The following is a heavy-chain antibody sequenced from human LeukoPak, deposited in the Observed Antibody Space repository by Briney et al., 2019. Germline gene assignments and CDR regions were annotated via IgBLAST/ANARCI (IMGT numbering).Heavy chain of an antibody. V-gene: IGHV3-7*01. CDR3: ATHRGYSYGTAEDFDY. CDR2: IKQDGSEK. J-gene: IGHJ4*02. Sequence: GGSPRLSCAASGFTFSHYWMSWVRQAPGKGLEWVANIKQDGSEKYYVDSVKGRFTISRDNAKNSLYLQMNRLRAEDTALYYCATHRGYSYGTAEDFDYWGQGTLVTVSS. D-gene: IGHD5-18*01. CDR1: GFTFSHYW.